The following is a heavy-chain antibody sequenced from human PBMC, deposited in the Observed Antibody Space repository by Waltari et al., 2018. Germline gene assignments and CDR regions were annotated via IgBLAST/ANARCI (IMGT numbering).Heavy chain of an antibody. V-gene: IGHV3-74*03. CDR2: ISTDASDT. CDR3: ARVSRRTYRSPVPGRHYYYGMDV. J-gene: IGHJ6*02. Sequence: VQLVESGGGVVQPGRSLRLSCAASGFTFSSYAMHWVRQAPGKGLEWVSRISTDASDTTYADSVKGRFTISRDNARNTLYLQMNRLRAEDTAVYFCARVSRRTYRSPVPGRHYYYGMDVWGQGTTVTVSS. D-gene: IGHD1-1*01. CDR1: GFTFSSYA.